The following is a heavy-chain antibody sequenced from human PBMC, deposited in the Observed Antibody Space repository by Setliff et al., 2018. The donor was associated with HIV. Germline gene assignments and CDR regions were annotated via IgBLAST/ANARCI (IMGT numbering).Heavy chain of an antibody. J-gene: IGHJ5*02. CDR3: ARAPSGKNWFDP. V-gene: IGHV4-31*03. CDR1: GGSINNGAYY. D-gene: IGHD1-26*01. Sequence: PSETLSLTCTVSGGSINNGAYYWSWIRQHPEKGLEWIGYTYYSGSSYYNPSLKTRVTMSIDTSKNQFFLNLTSVTVADTGVYFCARAPSGKNWFDPWGQGTPVTVSS. CDR2: TYYSGSS.